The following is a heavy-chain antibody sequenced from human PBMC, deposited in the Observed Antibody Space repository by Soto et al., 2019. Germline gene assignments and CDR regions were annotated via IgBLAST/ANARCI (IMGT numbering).Heavy chain of an antibody. CDR1: GYTFTSYG. J-gene: IGHJ6*02. V-gene: IGHV1-18*01. Sequence: GASVKVSCKASGYTFTSYGISWVRQAPGQGLEWMGGISAYIGKTNYAQKFQGRVTMTTDESTSTAYMELSSLRSEDTAVYYCAVGPVENGRYYYYYGMDVWGQGTTVTVSS. D-gene: IGHD6-19*01. CDR2: ISAYIGKT. CDR3: AVGPVENGRYYYYYGMDV.